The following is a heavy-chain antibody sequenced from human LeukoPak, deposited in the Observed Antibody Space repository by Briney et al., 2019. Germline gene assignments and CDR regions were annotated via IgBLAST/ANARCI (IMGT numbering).Heavy chain of an antibody. Sequence: SETLSLTCAVSGGSISSGSYCWSWIRQPAGKGLEWIRRIYTSGSTNYNPSLKSRVAISVDTSKNQFSLKLSSVTAADTAVYYCARDDGGYYLNWFDPWGQGTLVTVSS. CDR3: ARDDGGYYLNWFDP. D-gene: IGHD3-22*01. J-gene: IGHJ5*02. V-gene: IGHV4-61*02. CDR2: IYTSGST. CDR1: GGSISSGSYC.